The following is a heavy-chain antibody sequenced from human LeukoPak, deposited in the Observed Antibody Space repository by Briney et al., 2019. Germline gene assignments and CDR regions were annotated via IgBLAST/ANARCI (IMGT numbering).Heavy chain of an antibody. CDR3: ARVYCSGGSCYHFDY. CDR2: MYSSGIS. V-gene: IGHV4-4*07. D-gene: IGHD2-15*01. CDR1: GGSISNYY. Sequence: SETLSLTCTVSGGSISNYYWSWIRQPAGKGLGWVGRMYSSGISDYNPSLNSRVTMSINTSRNQFSLRLTSVSAADTAVYYCARVYCSGGSCYHFDYWGQGTLVTVS. J-gene: IGHJ4*02.